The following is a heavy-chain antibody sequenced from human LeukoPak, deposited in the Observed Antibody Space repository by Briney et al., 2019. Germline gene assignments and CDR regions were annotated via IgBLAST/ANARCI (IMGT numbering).Heavy chain of an antibody. CDR2: IFPSGGEI. Sequence: GGSLRLSCAASGFTFSTFAMIWVRQPPGRGLEWVSSIFPSGGEIHYADSVRGRFTISGDNSKSTLSLQMNSLRAEDTAIYYCATYRQVLLPFESWGQGTLVTVSS. CDR1: GFTFSTFA. D-gene: IGHD2-8*02. J-gene: IGHJ4*02. V-gene: IGHV3-23*01. CDR3: ATYRQVLLPFES.